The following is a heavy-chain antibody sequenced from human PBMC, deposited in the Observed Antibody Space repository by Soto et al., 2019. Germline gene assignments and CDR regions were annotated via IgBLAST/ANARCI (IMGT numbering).Heavy chain of an antibody. V-gene: IGHV3-30-3*01. CDR2: ISYDGSNK. Sequence: GGSLRLSCAASGFTFSSYAMHWVRQAPGKELEWVAVISYDGSNKYYADSVKGRFTISRDNSKNTLYLQMNSLRAEDTAVYYCARDQVQLERPPSYYYYYGMDVWGQGTTVTVSS. J-gene: IGHJ6*02. D-gene: IGHD1-1*01. CDR3: ARDQVQLERPPSYYYYYGMDV. CDR1: GFTFSSYA.